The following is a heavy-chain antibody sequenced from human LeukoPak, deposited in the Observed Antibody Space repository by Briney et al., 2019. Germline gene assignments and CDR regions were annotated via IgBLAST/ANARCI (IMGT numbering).Heavy chain of an antibody. D-gene: IGHD6-19*01. Sequence: SETLSLTCTVSGASFTNHAYYCGWVRQPPGKGLEWIGSLYSSGHTFFNPSLKSRVTISVDTSKNHFSLELSSVTAADTAVYYCASSSDRYSTPHYYFDFWGQGILVTVSS. CDR3: ASSSDRYSTPHYYFDF. J-gene: IGHJ4*02. CDR1: GASFTNHAYY. V-gene: IGHV4-39*02. CDR2: LYSSGHT.